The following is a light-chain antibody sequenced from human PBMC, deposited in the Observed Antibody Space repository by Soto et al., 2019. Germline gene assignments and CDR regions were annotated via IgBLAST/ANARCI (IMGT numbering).Light chain of an antibody. J-gene: IGKJ1*01. CDR3: QQYENYWT. V-gene: IGKV1-5*01. Sequence: DIQMTQFPSTLSATAGDRVTITCRASQSISSWLAWYQYKPGKAPKLLIYDASNLDSGVPSRFSDSGSGTEFSLTISHLQPEDCATYYCQQYENYWTFGQGTRVEIK. CDR1: QSISSW. CDR2: DAS.